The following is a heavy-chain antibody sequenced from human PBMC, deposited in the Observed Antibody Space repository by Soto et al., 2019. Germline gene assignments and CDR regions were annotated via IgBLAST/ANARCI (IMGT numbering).Heavy chain of an antibody. CDR2: VSKDGNEK. V-gene: IGHV3-30-3*01. J-gene: IGHJ4*02. D-gene: IGHD3-22*01. Sequence: QVHLVDSGGGVVQPGRSMRLSCAASGFIFSNFPIHWVRQAPGKGLEWVALVSKDGNEKHYADSVKGRFTISRDNSRNMVYLQLSSLKDEDTAFYYCVTEGAAGYFPNWGQGTLVTVSS. CDR3: VTEGAAGYFPN. CDR1: GFIFSNFP.